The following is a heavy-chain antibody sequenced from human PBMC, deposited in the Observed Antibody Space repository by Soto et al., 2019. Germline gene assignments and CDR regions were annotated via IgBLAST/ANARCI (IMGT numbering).Heavy chain of an antibody. J-gene: IGHJ2*01. CDR3: ARYCTNGVCYTNGWYFDL. CDR2: ISSSGSTI. D-gene: IGHD2-8*01. CDR1: GFTFSDYY. V-gene: IGHV3-11*01. Sequence: GGSLRLSCAASGFTFSDYYMSWIRQAPGKGLEWVSYISSSGSTIYYADSVKGRFTISRDNAKNSLYLQMNSLRAEDTAVYYCARYCTNGVCYTNGWYFDLWGRGTLVTVLL.